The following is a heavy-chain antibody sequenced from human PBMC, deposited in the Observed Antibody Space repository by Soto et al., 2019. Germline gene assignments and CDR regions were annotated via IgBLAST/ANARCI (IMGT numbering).Heavy chain of an antibody. Sequence: QVQLQQWGAGLLKPSETLSLTCAVYGGSFSGYYWSWIRQPPGKGLEWIGEINHSGSTNYNPSLKSRVTISVDTSMYQFALKRSSVAAADAAVYYFSRGDSSGYYPPYYYYGMVFCGQGTTVTVSS. CDR1: GGSFSGYY. D-gene: IGHD3-22*01. V-gene: IGHV4-34*01. CDR3: SRGDSSGYYPPYYYYGMVF. CDR2: INHSGST. J-gene: IGHJ6*02.